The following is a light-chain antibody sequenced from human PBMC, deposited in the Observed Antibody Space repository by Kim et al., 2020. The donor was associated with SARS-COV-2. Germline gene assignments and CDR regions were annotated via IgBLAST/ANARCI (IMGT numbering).Light chain of an antibody. Sequence: QSALTQPASASGSPGQSITISCTGTSYDVGGYDVVSWYQQHPGTAPQLIIYDVTERPAGISNRFSGSTAATTASLIISGRYAEDEADYYGTSNTSRGSFLFGGGTQVTVL. V-gene: IGLV2-14*03. CDR2: DVT. CDR1: SYDVGGYDV. J-gene: IGLJ2*01. CDR3: TSNTSRGSFL.